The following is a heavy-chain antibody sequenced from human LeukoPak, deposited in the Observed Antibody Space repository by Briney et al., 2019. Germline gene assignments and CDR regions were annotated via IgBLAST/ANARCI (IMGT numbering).Heavy chain of an antibody. Sequence: GGSLRLSCSASAFTFSSYAMHWVRQAPGKGLQYVSGISTNGGSTYYADSVEGRFSISRDNSKNTLYLQMSSLRAEDTAVYYCVLGSSGFLAPGYFDSWGQGTLVTVSS. CDR1: AFTFSSYA. CDR3: VLGSSGFLAPGYFDS. D-gene: IGHD3-22*01. CDR2: ISTNGGST. V-gene: IGHV3-64D*09. J-gene: IGHJ4*02.